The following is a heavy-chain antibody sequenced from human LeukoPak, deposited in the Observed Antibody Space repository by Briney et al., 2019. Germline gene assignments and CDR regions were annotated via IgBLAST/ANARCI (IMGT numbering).Heavy chain of an antibody. CDR3: ARLLPGGTRYLDS. J-gene: IGHJ4*02. V-gene: IGHV3-74*01. CDR1: GFTFSNYW. Sequence: GGSLRLSCAASGFTFSNYWMHWVRQAPGKGLVWVSRIYTDGSDTTYADSVKGRFTISRDNARNTLYLQMNSPRAEDTAVYYCARLLPGGTRYLDSWGQGTLVTVSS. D-gene: IGHD3-9*01. CDR2: IYTDGSDT.